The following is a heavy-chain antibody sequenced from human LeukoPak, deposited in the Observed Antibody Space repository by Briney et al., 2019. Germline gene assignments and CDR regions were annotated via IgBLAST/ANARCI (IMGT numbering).Heavy chain of an antibody. J-gene: IGHJ4*02. D-gene: IGHD6-13*01. CDR3: ARTPISAAGILDY. CDR1: GSSISSYF. V-gene: IGHV4-59*01. Sequence: PSETLSLTCTVSGSSISSYFWSWIRQPPGKGLEWIGYIYYNGNTNYNPSLKSRVTISVDTSKNQFSLKLTSVTAADTAVYYCARTPISAAGILDYWGQGTLVTVSS. CDR2: IYYNGNT.